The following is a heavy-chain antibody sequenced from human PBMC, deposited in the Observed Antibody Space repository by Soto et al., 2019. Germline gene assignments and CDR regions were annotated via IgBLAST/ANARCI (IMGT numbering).Heavy chain of an antibody. V-gene: IGHV3-23*01. J-gene: IGHJ6*03. Sequence: GGSLRLSFAVFGFTVSSYAMSWVRQAPGKGLEWVSAISGSGGSTYYADSVKGRFTISRDNSKNTLYLQMNSLRAEDTAVYYCAKAAGGKSPKLYYMDVWGKGTTVTVSS. CDR2: ISGSGGST. CDR3: AKAAGGKSPKLYYMDV. CDR1: GFTVSSYA. D-gene: IGHD3-16*01.